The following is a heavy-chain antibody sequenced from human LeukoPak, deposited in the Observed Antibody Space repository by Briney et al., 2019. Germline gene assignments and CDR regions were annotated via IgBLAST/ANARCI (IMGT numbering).Heavy chain of an antibody. J-gene: IGHJ4*02. V-gene: IGHV3-23*01. CDR2: ISGSGGST. D-gene: IGHD3-16*02. CDR3: ARVGVYDYVWGSYRYPDY. CDR1: GFTFSSYG. Sequence: GGSLRLSCAASGFTFSSYGMSWVRQAPGKGLEWVSAISGSGGSTYYADSVKGRFTISRDNSKNTLYLQMNSLRAEDMAVYYCARVGVYDYVWGSYRYPDYWGQGTLVTVSS.